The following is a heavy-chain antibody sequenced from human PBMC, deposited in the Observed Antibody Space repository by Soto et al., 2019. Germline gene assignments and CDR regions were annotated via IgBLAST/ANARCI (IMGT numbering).Heavy chain of an antibody. J-gene: IGHJ4*02. Sequence: QVQLVESGGGVVQPGRSLRLSCAASGFTFSSYAMHWVRQAPGKGLEWVAVISYDGSNKYYADSVKGRFTISRDNSKNTLYLQMNSLRAEDTAVYYCARAFGPSLDLGATFDYWGQGTLVTVSS. CDR3: ARAFGPSLDLGATFDY. V-gene: IGHV3-30-3*01. D-gene: IGHD1-26*01. CDR1: GFTFSSYA. CDR2: ISYDGSNK.